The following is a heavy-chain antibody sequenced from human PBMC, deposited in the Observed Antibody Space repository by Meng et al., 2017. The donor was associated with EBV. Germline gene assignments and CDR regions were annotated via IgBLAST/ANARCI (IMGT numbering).Heavy chain of an antibody. CDR3: ASESGRGFTPDY. Sequence: QVPLGEAGAVGKKAWSSGKVSCKTSGGTFRSDAISWVRQAPGQGLEWMGGLIPMSDAPHYAQKFQGRVTITADESTSTHYMDLSGLRSEDTAVYYCASESGRGFTPDYWGQGTLVTVSS. CDR1: GGTFRSDA. V-gene: IGHV1-69*01. D-gene: IGHD3-10*01. J-gene: IGHJ4*02. CDR2: LIPMSDAP.